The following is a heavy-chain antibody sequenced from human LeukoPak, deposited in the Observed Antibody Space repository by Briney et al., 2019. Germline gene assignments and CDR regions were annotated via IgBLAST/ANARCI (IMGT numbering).Heavy chain of an antibody. V-gene: IGHV1-2*02. Sequence: GASVKVSCKACGYTLTSNYMHWVRQAPGQGLEWMGWINPNSGGTNYAQKFQGRVNMTRDTSISTAYMELSRLRSDDTAVYYCAQAGAYYYDSSGYPLPDYWGQGTLVTVSS. J-gene: IGHJ4*02. CDR2: INPNSGGT. D-gene: IGHD3-22*01. CDR3: AQAGAYYYDSSGYPLPDY. CDR1: GYTLTSNY.